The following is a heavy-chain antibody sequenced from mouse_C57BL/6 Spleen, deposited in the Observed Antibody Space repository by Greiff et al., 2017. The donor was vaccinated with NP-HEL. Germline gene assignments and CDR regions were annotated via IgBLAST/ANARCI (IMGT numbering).Heavy chain of an antibody. V-gene: IGHV1-64*01. J-gene: IGHJ1*03. Sequence: VQLQQPGAELVKPGASVKLSCKASGYTFTSYWMHWVKQRPGQGLEWIGMIHPNSGSTNYNEKLKSKATLTVDKSSSTAYMQLSSLTSEDSAVYYCARGDGSHWYFDVWGTGTTVTVSS. CDR2: IHPNSGST. CDR3: ARGDGSHWYFDV. CDR1: GYTFTSYW. D-gene: IGHD1-1*01.